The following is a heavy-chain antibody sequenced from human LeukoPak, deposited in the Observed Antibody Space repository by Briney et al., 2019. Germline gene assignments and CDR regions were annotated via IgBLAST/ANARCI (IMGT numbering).Heavy chain of an antibody. J-gene: IGHJ4*02. Sequence: PSETLSLTCTVSGGSISSSSYYWGWIRQPPGKGLEWIGSIYYSGNTYYNPSLKSRVTISVDTSKNQFSLKLSSVTAADTAVYYCARRTYSSSSSIFDYWGQGTLVTVSS. D-gene: IGHD6-6*01. CDR2: IYYSGNT. CDR1: GGSISSSSYY. V-gene: IGHV4-39*07. CDR3: ARRTYSSSSSIFDY.